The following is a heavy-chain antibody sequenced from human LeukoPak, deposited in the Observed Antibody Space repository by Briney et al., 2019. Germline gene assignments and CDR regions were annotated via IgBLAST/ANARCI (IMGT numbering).Heavy chain of an antibody. J-gene: IGHJ6*03. D-gene: IGHD6-6*01. CDR2: IYYSGTT. CDR1: GGSINNYY. CDR3: ARRPDDYYYYYLDV. Sequence: SETLSLTCTVSGGSINNYYWSWIRQPPGKGLESIGYIYYSGTTNYNPSLKSRVTISVDTSKNQISLKLTSVTAADTAVYYCARRPDDYYYYYLDVRGKGTTVTVSS. V-gene: IGHV4-59*01.